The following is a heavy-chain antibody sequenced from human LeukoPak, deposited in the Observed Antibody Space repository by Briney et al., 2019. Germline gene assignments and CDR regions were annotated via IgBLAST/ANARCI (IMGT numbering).Heavy chain of an antibody. CDR2: INHSGGT. J-gene: IGHJ6*03. D-gene: IGHD4-11*01. CDR1: GGSFSDYS. Sequence: SETLSLTCAVYGGSFSDYSWSWIRQPPGKGLEWIGEINHSGGTNHNPSLMSRVIMSVDTSKNQFSLKVSSVTAADTAVYYCARGIKNDYSNYEGTDYYYYMDVWGKGTTVTVSS. CDR3: ARGIKNDYSNYEGTDYYYYMDV. V-gene: IGHV4-34*01.